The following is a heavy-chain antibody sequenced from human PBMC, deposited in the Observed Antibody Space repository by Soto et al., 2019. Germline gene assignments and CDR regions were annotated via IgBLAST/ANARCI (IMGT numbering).Heavy chain of an antibody. CDR3: ARSRGGWGESDY. Sequence: ASETLALTCTVSGGSISSSNYDGGWIRQPPGKGLEWIGSIYYSVSTYYSPSLKSRVTISVDTSKNQFSLKLSSVTAADTAVYYCARSRGGWGESDYWGQGSLVTVSS. CDR1: GGSISSSNYD. V-gene: IGHV4-39*01. J-gene: IGHJ4*02. D-gene: IGHD3-16*01. CDR2: IYYSVST.